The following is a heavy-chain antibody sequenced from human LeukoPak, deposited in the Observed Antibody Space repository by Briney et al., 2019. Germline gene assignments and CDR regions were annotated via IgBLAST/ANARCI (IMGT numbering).Heavy chain of an antibody. D-gene: IGHD3-22*01. CDR2: MFSSENT. CDR3: VRGQYYYGSSFGAFDI. J-gene: IGHJ3*02. Sequence: SETLSLTCTVSGGSLSSYYWNWIRQPAGKGLEWIGRMFSSENTIYNPSLKSRVTMSVDTSKNQFSLKLSSVTAADTAVYYCVRGQYYYGSSFGAFDIWGQGTMVTVSS. CDR1: GGSLSSYY. V-gene: IGHV4-4*07.